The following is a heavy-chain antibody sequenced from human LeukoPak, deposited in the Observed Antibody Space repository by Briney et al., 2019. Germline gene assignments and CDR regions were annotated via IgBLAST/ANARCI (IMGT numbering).Heavy chain of an antibody. D-gene: IGHD6-19*01. V-gene: IGHV3-11*06. CDR2: ISSSSSYT. CDR3: AKDRGGSGWYFDY. J-gene: IGHJ4*02. CDR1: GFTFSDYY. Sequence: GGSLRLSCAASGFTFSDYYMSWIRQAPGKGLEWVSYISSSSSYTNCADSVKGRFTISRDNAKNSLYLQMNSLRAEDTAVYYCAKDRGGSGWYFDYWGQGTLVTVSS.